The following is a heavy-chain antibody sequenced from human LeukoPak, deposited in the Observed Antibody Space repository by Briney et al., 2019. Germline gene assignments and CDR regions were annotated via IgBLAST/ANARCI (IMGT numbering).Heavy chain of an antibody. Sequence: ASVKVSCKASGYTFTSYGISWVQQAPGQGLEWMGWISAYNGNTNYAQKLQGRVTMTTDTSTSTAYMELRSLRSDDTAVYYCARAYPGFSHGYYSDYYYYMDVWGKGTTVTVSS. D-gene: IGHD3-3*01. CDR2: ISAYNGNT. CDR3: ARAYPGFSHGYYSDYYYYMDV. CDR1: GYTFTSYG. J-gene: IGHJ6*03. V-gene: IGHV1-18*01.